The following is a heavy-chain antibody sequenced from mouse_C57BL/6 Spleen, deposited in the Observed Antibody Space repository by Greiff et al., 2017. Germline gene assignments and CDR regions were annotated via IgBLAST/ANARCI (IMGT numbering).Heavy chain of an antibody. V-gene: IGHV1-53*01. CDR2: INPSNGGT. D-gene: IGHD1-1*01. CDR3: ARSRITTVVAKGGYFDV. CDR1: GYTFTSYW. J-gene: IGHJ1*03. Sequence: VQLQQSGTELVKPGASVKLSCKASGYTFTSYWMHWVKQRPGQGLEWIGNINPSNGGTNYNEKFKSKATLTVDKSSSTAYMQLSSLTSEDSAVYYCARSRITTVVAKGGYFDVWGTGTTVTVSS.